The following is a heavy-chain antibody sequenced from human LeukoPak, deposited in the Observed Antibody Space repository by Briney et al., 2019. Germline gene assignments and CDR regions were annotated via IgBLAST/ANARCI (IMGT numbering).Heavy chain of an antibody. D-gene: IGHD2-15*01. Sequence: SETLSLTCTVSGGSISSSGYYWGWIRQPPGKGLEWIGSIYFSGSTYYNPSLKSRLTISLDTSKNQFSLKLTSVTAADTAVYYCARDPRDSTPFDYWGQGTLVTVSS. J-gene: IGHJ4*02. CDR1: GGSISSSGYY. CDR3: ARDPRDSTPFDY. V-gene: IGHV4-39*07. CDR2: IYFSGST.